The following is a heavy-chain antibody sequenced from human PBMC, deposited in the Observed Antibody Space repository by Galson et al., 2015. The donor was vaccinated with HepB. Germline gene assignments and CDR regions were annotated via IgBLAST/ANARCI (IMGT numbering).Heavy chain of an antibody. D-gene: IGHD3-9*01. CDR2: INPSGGST. Sequence: SVKVSCKASGYTFTSYAMHWVRQAPGQRLEWMGIINPSGGSTSYAQKFQGRVTMTRDTSTSTVYMELSSLRSEDTAVYYCARDGGYDILTGYYSVYWGQGTLVTVSS. CDR3: ARDGGYDILTGYYSVY. CDR1: GYTFTSYA. J-gene: IGHJ4*02. V-gene: IGHV1-46*01.